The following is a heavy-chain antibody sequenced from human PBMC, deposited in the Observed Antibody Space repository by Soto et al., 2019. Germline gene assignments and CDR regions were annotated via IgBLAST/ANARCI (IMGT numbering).Heavy chain of an antibody. V-gene: IGHV3-74*01. Sequence: EVQLVESGGGSVQPGGSLRLSCVASGITFTNYWMHWVRQVPGKGLVWVARVDSDGRGTSYADFVKGRFTISRDNAKNTLYLQMTSLRVDDTAMSYCGTVFDHWGQGIPVTVSS. CDR3: GTVFDH. CDR1: GITFTNYW. J-gene: IGHJ4*02. CDR2: VDSDGRGT.